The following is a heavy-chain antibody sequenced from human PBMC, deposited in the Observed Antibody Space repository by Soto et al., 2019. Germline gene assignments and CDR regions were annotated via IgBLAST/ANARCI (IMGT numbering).Heavy chain of an antibody. Sequence: EVQLVESGGGLVQPGGSLRLSCAGSGFTFSNYWMHWVRQAPGKGLEWVSRIDHDGPTDYADSVRGRFTISRENAENTRYLQMNSLRPEDTAVYYCVRDSHGDYWGQGTLVTVSS. V-gene: IGHV3-74*01. CDR1: GFTFSNYW. CDR2: IDHDGPT. CDR3: VRDSHGDY. J-gene: IGHJ4*02.